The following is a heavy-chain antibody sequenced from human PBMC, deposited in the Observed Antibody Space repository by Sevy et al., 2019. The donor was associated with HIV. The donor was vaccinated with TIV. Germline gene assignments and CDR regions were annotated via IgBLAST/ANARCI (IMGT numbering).Heavy chain of an antibody. CDR3: AKRRVQSGLSGGGANFGMDV. CDR1: GFPFSNYA. CDR2: LIGGGSRT. J-gene: IGHJ6*02. Sequence: GGSLRLSCAASGFPFSNYAMSWVRQAPGKGLEWVSTLIGGGSRTYHADSVTGRFIISRDNSRNTLYLQMNSLRAEDTAIYYCAKRRVQSGLSGGGANFGMDVCGRGTTVTVSS. D-gene: IGHD2-8*02. V-gene: IGHV3-23*01.